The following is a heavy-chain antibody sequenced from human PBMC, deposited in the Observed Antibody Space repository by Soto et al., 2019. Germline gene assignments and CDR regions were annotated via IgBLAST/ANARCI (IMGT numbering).Heavy chain of an antibody. CDR1: GDSVSSNSSA. V-gene: IGHV6-1*01. J-gene: IGHJ6*02. CDR2: AYYRSQWYY. CDR3: TKQKGDGRTYNGMDV. Sequence: PSQALSLTCASSGDSVSSNSSAWNWFRQSPSRGLEWLGRAYYRSQWYYDSAVSVRSRITVIPDTSKNQFSLQLNSVTPEDTAVYYCTKQKGDGRTYNGMDVWGQGTTVTVSS. D-gene: IGHD2-21*02.